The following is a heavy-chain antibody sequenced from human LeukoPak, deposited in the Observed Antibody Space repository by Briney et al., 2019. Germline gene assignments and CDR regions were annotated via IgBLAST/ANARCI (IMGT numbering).Heavy chain of an antibody. V-gene: IGHV1-8*02. CDR3: ARGIITGGYSYGRDY. D-gene: IGHD5-18*01. CDR1: GYAFTGCY. J-gene: IGHJ4*02. Sequence: ASVKVSCKASGYAFTGCYIHWARQAPGQGLEWMGWMNPNSGNTGYAQKFQGRVTMTRNTSISTAYMELSSLRSEDTAVYYCARGIITGGYSYGRDYWGQGTLVTVSS. CDR2: MNPNSGNT.